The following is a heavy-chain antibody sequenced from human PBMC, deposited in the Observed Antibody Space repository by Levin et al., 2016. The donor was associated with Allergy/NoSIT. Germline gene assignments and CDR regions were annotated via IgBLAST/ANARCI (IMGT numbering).Heavy chain of an antibody. CDR3: TKEFQTGYEAGWFAP. Sequence: GGSLRLSCAASGFTLRTYDMHWVRQVPGKGLVWVSRINSDGSITNYAVAVQGRFSISRDNSNNMLSLQMNSLRAEDTAVYYCTKEFQTGYEAGWFAPWGQGTLVTVSS. J-gene: IGHJ5*02. D-gene: IGHD3-9*01. CDR1: GFTLRTYD. V-gene: IGHV3-74*01. CDR2: INSDGSIT.